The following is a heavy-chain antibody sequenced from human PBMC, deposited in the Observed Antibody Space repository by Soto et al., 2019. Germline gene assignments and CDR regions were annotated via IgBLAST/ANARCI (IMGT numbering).Heavy chain of an antibody. CDR2: IYHSGST. V-gene: IGHV4-4*02. CDR3: ARAQGSDRNYYYYGMDV. CDR1: VGSISSSNW. J-gene: IGHJ6*02. Sequence: SETLSLTCAVSVGSISSSNWWSWVRQPPGKGLEWIGEIYHSGSTNYNPSLKSRVTISVDKSKNQFSLKLSSVTAADTAVYYCARAQGSDRNYYYYGMDVWGQGTTVT.